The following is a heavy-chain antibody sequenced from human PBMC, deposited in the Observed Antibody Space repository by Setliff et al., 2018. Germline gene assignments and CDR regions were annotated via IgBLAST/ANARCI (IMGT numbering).Heavy chain of an antibody. CDR1: GYTFTDYY. CDR3: ARSPAVLGIVYLDP. V-gene: IGHV1-2*02. CDR2: INPNSGGT. J-gene: IGHJ5*02. D-gene: IGHD2-15*01. Sequence: ASVKVSCKASGYTFTDYYIHWVRQAPGQGLEWMGWINPNSGGTNPAQRFQGRVTMTRDTSITTAYMELSSLRSDDTAVYYCARSPAVLGIVYLDPWGQGTLVTVSS.